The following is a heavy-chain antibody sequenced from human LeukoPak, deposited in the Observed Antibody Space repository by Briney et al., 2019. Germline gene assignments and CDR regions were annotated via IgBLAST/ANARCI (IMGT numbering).Heavy chain of an antibody. V-gene: IGHV3-66*02. J-gene: IGHJ4*02. CDR1: GFTVSARY. CDR3: ARSWDERLNFDY. D-gene: IGHD1-1*01. Sequence: GGSLRLSCAASGFTVSARYMNWVRQAPGKGLEWLSVIHSGGTTDYTDSVRGRFTISRDNSKNISYLQMNSLTTEDTAVYYCARSWDERLNFDYWGQGTLVTVSS. CDR2: IHSGGTT.